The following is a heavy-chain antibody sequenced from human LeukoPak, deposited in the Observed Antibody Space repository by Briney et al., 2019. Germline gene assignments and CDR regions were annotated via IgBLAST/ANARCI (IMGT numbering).Heavy chain of an antibody. J-gene: IGHJ5*02. CDR2: IYSSGST. V-gene: IGHV3-53*01. D-gene: IGHD1-26*01. CDR3: ARIVGATQRWFDP. CDR1: GFTVSSNY. Sequence: PGGSLRLSCAASGFTVSSNYMSWVRQAPGKGLEWVSVIYSSGSTYYADSVKGRFTISRDNSKNTLHLQMNSLRAEDTAVYYCARIVGATQRWFDPWGQGTLVTVSS.